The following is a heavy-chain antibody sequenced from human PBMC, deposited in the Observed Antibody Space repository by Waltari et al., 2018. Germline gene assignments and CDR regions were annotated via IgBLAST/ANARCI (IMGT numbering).Heavy chain of an antibody. Sequence: QVQLQQWGAGLLKPSETLSLTCAVYGGSFSDYYWSWIRQPPGKGLEWIGEINHSGSTNYHPSLKSRVTISVDTSKNQFSLKLSSVTAADTAVFYCARAPGGSLYFQHWGQGTLVTVSS. D-gene: IGHD1-26*01. CDR2: INHSGST. CDR3: ARAPGGSLYFQH. CDR1: GGSFSDYY. V-gene: IGHV4-34*01. J-gene: IGHJ1*01.